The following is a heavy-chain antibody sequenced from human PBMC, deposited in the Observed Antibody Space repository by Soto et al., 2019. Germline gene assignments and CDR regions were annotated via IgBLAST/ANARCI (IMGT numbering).Heavy chain of an antibody. V-gene: IGHV3-23*01. Sequence: EVQLLESGGHLIQPGESLRLSCAASGFSFSGYTMNWVRQAQGKGLEWISGINGGGGTTYYADSVKGRFTISRDDSKNILYLQMNSTRGKDTAIYYCAKDRHPDGIWTFDYWGRGTLVTVSS. CDR3: AKDRHPDGIWTFDY. CDR2: INGGGGTT. D-gene: IGHD3-9*01. J-gene: IGHJ4*02. CDR1: GFSFSGYT.